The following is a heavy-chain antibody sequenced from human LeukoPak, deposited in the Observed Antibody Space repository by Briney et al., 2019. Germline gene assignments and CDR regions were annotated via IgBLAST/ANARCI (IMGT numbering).Heavy chain of an antibody. D-gene: IGHD6-19*01. CDR2: IYYSGST. V-gene: IGHV4-59*01. CDR3: ARMRGIAVAGLDY. J-gene: IGHJ4*02. CDR1: GGSISSYY. Sequence: SETLSLTCTVSGGSISSYYWSWIRQPPGKGLEWFGYIYYSGSTNYNPSLKSRVTISVDTSKNQFSLKLSSVTAADTAVYYCARMRGIAVAGLDYWGQETLVTVSS.